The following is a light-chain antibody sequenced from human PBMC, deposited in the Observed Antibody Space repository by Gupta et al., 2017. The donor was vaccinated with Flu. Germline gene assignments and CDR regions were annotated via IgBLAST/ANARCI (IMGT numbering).Light chain of an antibody. J-gene: IGLJ2*01. V-gene: IGLV1-44*01. CDR2: SNN. CDR1: SSNIGSNT. CDR3: AAWDDSLNGVV. Sequence: QSVLPQPPSASGPPGQRVTSSCSGTSSNIGSNTVNWYQQPPGTAPKLLIYSNNHRPSGVPDRFSGSKSGTSASLAISGLQSEEEADYYCAAWDDSLNGVVFGGGTKLTVL.